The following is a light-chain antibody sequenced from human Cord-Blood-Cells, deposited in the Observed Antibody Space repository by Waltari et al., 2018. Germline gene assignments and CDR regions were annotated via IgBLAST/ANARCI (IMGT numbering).Light chain of an antibody. CDR1: SSDVRGYHY. CDR3: SSYTSSSTLYV. CDR2: DVS. J-gene: IGLJ1*01. V-gene: IGLV2-14*01. Sequence: QSALTQPASASGSPGQPPTISCTGTSSDVRGYHYVSWYPQHPGKAPKLMIYDVSNRPSGVSNRFSGSKSGNTASLTISVLQAEDEADYYCSSYTSSSTLYVFGTGTKVTVL.